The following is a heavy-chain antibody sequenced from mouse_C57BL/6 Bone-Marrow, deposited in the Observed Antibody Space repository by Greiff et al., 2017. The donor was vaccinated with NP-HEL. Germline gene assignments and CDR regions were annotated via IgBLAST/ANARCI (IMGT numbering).Heavy chain of an antibody. CDR1: GYTFTDYE. J-gene: IGHJ2*01. CDR2: IDPETGGT. Sequence: QVQLKESGAELVRPGASVTLSCKASGYTFTDYEMHWVKQTPVHGLEWIGAIDPETGGTAYNQKFKGKAILTADNSSSTAYMELRSLTSEDSAVYYCTRRDDGYYEKDYWGQGTTLTVSS. D-gene: IGHD2-3*01. CDR3: TRRDDGYYEKDY. V-gene: IGHV1-15*01.